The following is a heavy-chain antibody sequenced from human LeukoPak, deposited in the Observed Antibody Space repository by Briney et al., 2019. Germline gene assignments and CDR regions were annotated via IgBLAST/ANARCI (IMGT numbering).Heavy chain of an antibody. D-gene: IGHD3/OR15-3a*01. Sequence: GGSLRLSCAASGFTFSSYGMSWVRQAPGKGLEWVSGISPPGDITYYADSVMGRFTISRDNRKNTVSVQMNSLRAEDTALYDCVRDLDWGAFDVWGQGTMVTVSS. CDR1: GFTFSSYG. V-gene: IGHV3-23*01. J-gene: IGHJ3*01. CDR2: ISPPGDIT. CDR3: VRDLDWGAFDV.